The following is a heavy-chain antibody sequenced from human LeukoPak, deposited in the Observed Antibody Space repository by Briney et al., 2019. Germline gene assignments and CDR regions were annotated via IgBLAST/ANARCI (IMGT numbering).Heavy chain of an antibody. CDR3: ARELSAAAGHREFQH. J-gene: IGHJ1*01. V-gene: IGHV6-1*01. CDR1: GDSVSSNSAA. Sequence: SQTLSLTCAISGDSVSSNSAAWNWTRQSPSRGLEWLGRAYYRSKWYNDYAVSVKSRITINAATSKNQFSLQLNSVTPEDTAVSYCARELSAAAGHREFQHWGQGTLVTVSS. D-gene: IGHD6-13*01. CDR2: AYYRSKWYN.